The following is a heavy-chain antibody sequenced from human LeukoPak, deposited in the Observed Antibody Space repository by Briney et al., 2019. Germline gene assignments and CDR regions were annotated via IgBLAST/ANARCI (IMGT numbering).Heavy chain of an antibody. CDR2: INHSGST. D-gene: IGHD5-24*01. CDR3: ARGSLGMATTTGYFDY. J-gene: IGHJ4*02. Sequence: SETLSLTCAVYGGSFSGYYWSWIRQPPGKGLEWIGEINHSGSTNYNPSLKSRVTISVDTSKSQFSLKLSSVTAADTAVYYCARGSLGMATTTGYFDYWGQGTLVTVSS. V-gene: IGHV4-34*01. CDR1: GGSFSGYY.